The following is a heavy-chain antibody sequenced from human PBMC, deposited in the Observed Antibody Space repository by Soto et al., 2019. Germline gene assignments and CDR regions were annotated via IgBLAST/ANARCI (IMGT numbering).Heavy chain of an antibody. V-gene: IGHV3-30-3*01. CDR3: ARDSRPYSYGPSLDY. CDR2: ISYDGSNK. J-gene: IGHJ4*02. D-gene: IGHD5-18*01. Sequence: GSLRLSCAASGFTVRSFAIHWVRQAPGKGLEWVAVISYDGSNKYHADSMKGRFTISRDNSKNTLFLQMNSLIPEDTALYYCARDSRPYSYGPSLDYWGQGTLVTVS. CDR1: GFTVRSFA.